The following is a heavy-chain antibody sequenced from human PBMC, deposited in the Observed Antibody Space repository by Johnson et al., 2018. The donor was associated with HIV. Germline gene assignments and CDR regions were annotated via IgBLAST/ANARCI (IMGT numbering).Heavy chain of an antibody. CDR3: ARDRGVVVLHGAFDI. CDR2: LSSGGDT. Sequence: VYLVESGGGLVQPGGSLRLSCAASGFSVSSYYMSWVRQAPGKGLAWVSVLSSGGDTYYTDSVNGRFTISRDNSKNTLYLQMNSLRAEDTAVYYCARDRGVVVLHGAFDIWGQGTMVNVSS. V-gene: IGHV3-66*01. J-gene: IGHJ3*02. CDR1: GFSVSSYY. D-gene: IGHD2-2*01.